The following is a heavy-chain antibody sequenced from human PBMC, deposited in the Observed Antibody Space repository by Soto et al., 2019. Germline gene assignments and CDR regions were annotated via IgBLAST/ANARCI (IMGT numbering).Heavy chain of an antibody. J-gene: IGHJ6*02. CDR2: IIPLFGTT. V-gene: IGHV1-69*13. CDR1: GGTFTSYT. CDR3: ARETTTVTRDYFYYGMDV. D-gene: IGHD4-17*01. Sequence: SVKVSCKASGGTFTSYTITWVRRAPGQGLECMGGIIPLFGTTNYAQKFQGRVTITAXXXXSXXXMXLXXLRXEDTAVYYCARETTTVTRDYFYYGMDVWG.